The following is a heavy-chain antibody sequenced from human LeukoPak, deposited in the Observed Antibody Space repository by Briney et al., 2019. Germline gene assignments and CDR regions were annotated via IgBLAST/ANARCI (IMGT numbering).Heavy chain of an antibody. Sequence: SETLSLTCTVSGGSISTSSYYWGWIRQPPGKGLEWIGSIFYSGSTYYNPSLKSRVTVSLDTSKNQFSLKLSSVTAADTAVYYCATRRPYCSSTSCYSAGSWFDPWGQGTLVTVSS. CDR3: ATRRPYCSSTSCYSAGSWFDP. V-gene: IGHV4-39*07. J-gene: IGHJ5*02. D-gene: IGHD2-2*01. CDR2: IFYSGST. CDR1: GGSISTSSYY.